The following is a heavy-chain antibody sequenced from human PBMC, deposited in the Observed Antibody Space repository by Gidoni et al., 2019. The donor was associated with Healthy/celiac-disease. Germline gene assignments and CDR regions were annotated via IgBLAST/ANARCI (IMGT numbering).Heavy chain of an antibody. CDR3: ARAQTYGDYPYYYYGMDV. V-gene: IGHV2-70*01. CDR2: IDWDDDK. Sequence: QVTLRESGPALVKTTQTLTLTCTFSGFSLSTSGMCVSWIRQPPGKALEWLALIDWDDDKYYSTSLKTRLTISKDTSKNQVVLTMTNMDPVDTATYYCARAQTYGDYPYYYYGMDVWGQGTTVTVSS. J-gene: IGHJ6*02. CDR1: GFSLSTSGMC. D-gene: IGHD4-17*01.